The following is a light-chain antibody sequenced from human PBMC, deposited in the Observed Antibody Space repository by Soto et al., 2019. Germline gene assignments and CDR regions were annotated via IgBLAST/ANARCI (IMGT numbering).Light chain of an antibody. V-gene: IGLV8-61*01. CDR3: VLYMGSGICV. CDR2: STN. J-gene: IGLJ3*02. CDR1: SGSVSTSYY. Sequence: QDVVTQEPSFSVSPGGTVTLTCGLSSGSVSTSYYPSWYQQTPGQAPRTLIYSTNTRSSGVPDRFFGSIIGNKAALTITGDQADDESDYYCVLYMGSGICVFGGGTNVTVL.